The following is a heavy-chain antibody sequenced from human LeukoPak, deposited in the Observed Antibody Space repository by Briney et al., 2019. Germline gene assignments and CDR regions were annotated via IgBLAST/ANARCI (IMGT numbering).Heavy chain of an antibody. Sequence: ASVKVSCKVSGYTLTELSMHWVRQAPGKGLKWMGGFDPEDGETIYAQKFQGRVTMTEDTSTATAYMELSSLRSEDTAVYYCATPPPYYGSGSYYNVWAFDIWGQGTMVTVSS. D-gene: IGHD3-10*01. J-gene: IGHJ3*02. CDR1: GYTLTELS. V-gene: IGHV1-24*01. CDR2: FDPEDGET. CDR3: ATPPPYYGSGSYYNVWAFDI.